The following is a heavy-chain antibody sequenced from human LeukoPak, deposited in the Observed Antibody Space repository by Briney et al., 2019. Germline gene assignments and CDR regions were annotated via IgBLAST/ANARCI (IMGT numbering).Heavy chain of an antibody. CDR2: ISYDGFNK. CDR3: AKGAWDGSDYFDY. J-gene: IGHJ4*02. Sequence: GGSLRLSCAASGFTFSSYGMHWVRQAPGKGLEWVAVISYDGFNKYYADSVKGRFTISRDDAKNTQYLQMNSLRAEDTAVYYCAKGAWDGSDYFDYWGQGTLVTVSS. CDR1: GFTFSSYG. D-gene: IGHD1-26*01. V-gene: IGHV3-30*18.